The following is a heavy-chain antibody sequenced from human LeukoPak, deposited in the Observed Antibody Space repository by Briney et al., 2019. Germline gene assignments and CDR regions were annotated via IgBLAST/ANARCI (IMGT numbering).Heavy chain of an antibody. Sequence: GGSLRLSCAASGFTFSSYSMNWVRQAPGKGLEWVSSISSSSSYIYYADSVKGRFTISRDNAKNSLYLQMNSLRADDTAVYYCARDGAAGPYFDYWGQGTLVTVSS. D-gene: IGHD6-13*01. CDR2: ISSSSSYI. J-gene: IGHJ4*02. V-gene: IGHV3-21*01. CDR3: ARDGAAGPYFDY. CDR1: GFTFSSYS.